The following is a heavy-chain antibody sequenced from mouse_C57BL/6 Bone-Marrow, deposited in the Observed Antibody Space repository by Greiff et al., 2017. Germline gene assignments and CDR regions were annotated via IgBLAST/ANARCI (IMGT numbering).Heavy chain of an antibody. V-gene: IGHV1-80*01. CDR3: ARKRGGSRYFDY. Sequence: VQLQQSGAELVKPGASVKISCKASGYAFSSYWMNWVKQRPGKGLEWIGQIYPGDGDTNYNGKFKGKATLTADKSSSTAYMQLSSLTSEDSAVYCCARKRGGSRYFDYWGQGTTLTVSS. J-gene: IGHJ2*01. CDR1: GYAFSSYW. CDR2: IYPGDGDT.